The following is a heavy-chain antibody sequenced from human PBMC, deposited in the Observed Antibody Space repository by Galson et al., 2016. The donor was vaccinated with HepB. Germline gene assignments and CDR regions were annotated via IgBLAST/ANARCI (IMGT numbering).Heavy chain of an antibody. J-gene: IGHJ6*04. CDR1: GYTFINYG. Sequence: SVKVSCKPSGYTFINYGISWVRQAPGQGLEWTGWISTNNDNTYYAQKFQGRVTMTTDTSASTAYMDLRSLRSDDTAVYYCERDVSMLQGVRYYYGMDVWGKGTTVTVSS. V-gene: IGHV1-18*01. CDR3: ERDVSMLQGVRYYYGMDV. D-gene: IGHD3-10*01. CDR2: ISTNNDNT.